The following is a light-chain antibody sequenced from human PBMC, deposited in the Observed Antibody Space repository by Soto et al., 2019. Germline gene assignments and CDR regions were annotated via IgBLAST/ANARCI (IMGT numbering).Light chain of an antibody. CDR3: SSYTSSSTL. J-gene: IGLJ1*01. CDR1: SSDVDGYNS. Sequence: QSALTQPASVSGSPGQSITIPCTGTSSDVDGYNSVSWYQQRPGKAPKLMIYDVSNRPSGVSNRFSGSKSGNTASLTISGLQAEDEADYYCSSYTSSSTLFGTGTKLTVL. CDR2: DVS. V-gene: IGLV2-14*01.